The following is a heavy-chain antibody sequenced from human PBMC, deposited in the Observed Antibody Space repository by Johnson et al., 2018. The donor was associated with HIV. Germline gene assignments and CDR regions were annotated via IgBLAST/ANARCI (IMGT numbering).Heavy chain of an antibody. CDR1: GFTFSSYA. CDR3: AKDLYSSSWTNDAFDI. V-gene: IGHV3-23*04. D-gene: IGHD6-13*01. J-gene: IGHJ3*02. CDR2: ISGSGGST. Sequence: VQVVESGGGLVQPGGSLRLSCAASGFTFSSYAMSWVRQAPGKGLEWVSAISGSGGSTYYADSVTGRFTISRDNSKNTVYLQMNGLRAEDTAVYHCAKDLYSSSWTNDAFDIWGQGTMVTVSS.